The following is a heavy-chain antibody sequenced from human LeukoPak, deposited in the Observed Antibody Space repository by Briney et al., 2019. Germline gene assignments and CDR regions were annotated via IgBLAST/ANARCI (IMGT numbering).Heavy chain of an antibody. V-gene: IGHV4-34*01. CDR2: INHSGST. D-gene: IGHD4-17*01. J-gene: IGHJ4*02. CDR1: GGSFSGYY. Sequence: SETLSLTCAVYGGSFSGYYWSWIRQPPGKGLEWIGEINHSGSTNYNPSLKSRVTISVDTSKNQFSLKLSSVTAADTAVYYCARNYGDRDFDYWGQGTLVTVSS. CDR3: ARNYGDRDFDY.